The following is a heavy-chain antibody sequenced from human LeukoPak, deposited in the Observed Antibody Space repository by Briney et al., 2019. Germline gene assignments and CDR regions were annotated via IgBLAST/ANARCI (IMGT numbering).Heavy chain of an antibody. V-gene: IGHV1-69*04. D-gene: IGHD3-3*01. Sequence: ASVKVSCKASGGTFSSYAISWVRQAPGQGLEWMGRIIPILGMANYAQKFQGRVTITADKSTSTAYMELSSLRSEDTAVYYCASAHYDFWSGYYRDINWFDPWGQGTLVTVSS. CDR3: ASAHYDFWSGYYRDINWFDP. J-gene: IGHJ5*02. CDR1: GGTFSSYA. CDR2: IIPILGMA.